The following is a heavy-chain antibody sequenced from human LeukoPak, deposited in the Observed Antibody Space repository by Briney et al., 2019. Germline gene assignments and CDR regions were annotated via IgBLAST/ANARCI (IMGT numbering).Heavy chain of an antibody. CDR3: ARNLGYCSSSNCYSNCMDV. Sequence: GGSLRLSCAAPGFTFSSYRMNWVRQAPGKGLEWVSSISSSGAYIHYADSVKGRFTTSRDNAKNSLYLQMDSLRAEDTAVYYCARNLGYCSSSNCYSNCMDVWGKGTTVTVSS. CDR2: ISSSGAYI. D-gene: IGHD2-2*02. CDR1: GFTFSSYR. J-gene: IGHJ6*03. V-gene: IGHV3-21*01.